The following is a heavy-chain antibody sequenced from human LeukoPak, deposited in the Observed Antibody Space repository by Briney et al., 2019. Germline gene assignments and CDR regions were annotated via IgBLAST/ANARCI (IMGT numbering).Heavy chain of an antibody. CDR3: AKPGYCSGGSCYYSFFDY. D-gene: IGHD2-15*01. CDR2: IRYGGSNK. J-gene: IGHJ4*02. Sequence: GGSLRLSCAASGFTFSSYGMHWVRQAPGKGLEWVVFIRYGGSNKYYADSVKGRFTISRDNSKNTLYLQMNSLRAEDTAVYYCAKPGYCSGGSCYYSFFDYWGQGTLVTVSS. V-gene: IGHV3-30*02. CDR1: GFTFSSYG.